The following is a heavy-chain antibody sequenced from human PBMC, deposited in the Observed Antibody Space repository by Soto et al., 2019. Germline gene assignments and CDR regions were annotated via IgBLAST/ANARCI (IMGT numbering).Heavy chain of an antibody. D-gene: IGHD2-8*01. Sequence: QIPMVLSGAEVKQPGASVKNSCKTSGYPFSSSSINWDRQAPGRGLEWIAWISTTSGNTHYAERVQGRVTVTLDKSARTAFMEMWSLTSDDTAVYFCARDNGYYDFWGQGTLVTVSS. CDR2: ISTTSGNT. J-gene: IGHJ4*02. V-gene: IGHV1-18*01. CDR3: ARDNGYYDF. CDR1: GYPFSSSS.